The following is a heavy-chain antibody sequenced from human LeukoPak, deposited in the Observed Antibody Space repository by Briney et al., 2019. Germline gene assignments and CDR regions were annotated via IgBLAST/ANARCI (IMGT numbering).Heavy chain of an antibody. CDR2: INNDRSS. Sequence: GGSLRLSCVASGFIFSSFSMNWVRQAPGKGLEWISYINNDRSSIADSVKGRFTISRDTAENSLFLQMNSLRAEDTAVYYCARDTDWSFDYWGQGILVTVSS. CDR1: GFIFSSFS. V-gene: IGHV3-48*01. CDR3: ARDTDWSFDY. J-gene: IGHJ4*02. D-gene: IGHD2-21*01.